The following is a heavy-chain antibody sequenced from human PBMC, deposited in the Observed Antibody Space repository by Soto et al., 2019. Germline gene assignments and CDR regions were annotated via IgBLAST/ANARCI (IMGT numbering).Heavy chain of an antibody. CDR2: IVYGGGTT. CDR1: GFTFSSFA. D-gene: IGHD6-13*01. J-gene: IGHJ4*02. V-gene: IGHV3-23*01. CDR3: AKWGAESSWYGGYFDY. Sequence: VQLLESGGGLVQPGGSLRLSCAASGFTFSSFAMSWVRQAPGKGLEWVSAIVYGGGTTYYADSVKGRFTISRDNSKNTLYLQMNSLRAEDTAVYYCAKWGAESSWYGGYFDYWGQGTLVTVSS.